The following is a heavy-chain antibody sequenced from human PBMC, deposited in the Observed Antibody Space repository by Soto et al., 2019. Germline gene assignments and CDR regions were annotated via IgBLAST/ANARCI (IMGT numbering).Heavy chain of an antibody. D-gene: IGHD2-21*02. J-gene: IGHJ1*01. CDR2: ISTTSSSK. V-gene: IGHV3-48*02. CDR3: ARDEFCGGDCYRGKYFRH. CDR1: GFTFSNYD. Sequence: PGGSLRLSCAASGFTFSNYDMDWVRQAPWKGLEWVSYISTTSSSKYYADSVKGRFTISRDNARNSLYLQIHSLSDEDTAVYYCARDEFCGGDCYRGKYFRHWGQGT.